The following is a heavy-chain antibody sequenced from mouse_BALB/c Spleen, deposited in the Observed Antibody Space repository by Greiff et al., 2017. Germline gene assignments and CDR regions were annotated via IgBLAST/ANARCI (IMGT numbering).Heavy chain of an antibody. Sequence: LQESGAELMKPGASVKISCKATGYTFSSYWIEWVKQRPGHGLEWIGEILPGSGSTNYNEKFKGKATFTADTSSNTAYMQLSSLTSEDSAVYYCARRNYYGSSSFAYWGQGTLVTVSA. CDR2: ILPGSGST. V-gene: IGHV1-9*01. J-gene: IGHJ3*01. CDR1: GYTFSSYW. D-gene: IGHD1-1*01. CDR3: ARRNYYGSSSFAY.